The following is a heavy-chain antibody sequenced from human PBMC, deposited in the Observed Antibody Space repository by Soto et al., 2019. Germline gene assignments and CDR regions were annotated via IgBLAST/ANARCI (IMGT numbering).Heavy chain of an antibody. CDR3: TRADSDVVILPDVRPLFDF. CDR1: GYDFFKYN. J-gene: IGHJ4*02. Sequence: QVQLVQSGAEVKKPGASVKVSCKTSGYDFFKYNMHWVRQARGQGHEWMGVINPNGGYTRHAQKFQGRVIMTRDTSSKIVYMELSGLTSEDTAMYYCTRADSDVVILPDVRPLFDFWGQGALVTVAS. V-gene: IGHV1-46*01. D-gene: IGHD2-21*02. CDR2: INPNGGYT.